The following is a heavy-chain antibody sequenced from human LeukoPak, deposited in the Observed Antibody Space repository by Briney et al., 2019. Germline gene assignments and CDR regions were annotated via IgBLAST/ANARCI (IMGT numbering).Heavy chain of an antibody. CDR2: IRSTANGYAT. Sequence: GGSLRLSCAASGFTFSGSALHWVRQASGKGLEWVGRIRSTANGYATAYATSVKGRFTISRDDSKNTAYLQMDSLKTEDTAVYYCTGNYYGSGSYADFDYWGQGTLVTVSS. V-gene: IGHV3-73*01. CDR3: TGNYYGSGSYADFDY. J-gene: IGHJ4*02. D-gene: IGHD3-10*01. CDR1: GFTFSGSA.